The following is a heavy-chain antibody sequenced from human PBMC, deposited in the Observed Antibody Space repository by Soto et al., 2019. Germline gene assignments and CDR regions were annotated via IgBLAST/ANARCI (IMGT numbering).Heavy chain of an antibody. V-gene: IGHV1-18*01. D-gene: IGHD6-19*01. CDR1: GYTFTSYG. CDR2: ISAYNGNT. J-gene: IGHJ4*02. Sequence: QVQLVQSGAEVKKPGASVKVSCKASGYTFTSYGISWVRQAPGQGLEWMGWISAYNGNTNYAQKLQGRVTMTTDTSTSSADMELRSLRSDDTAVYYCAGGRSGYSSGWYPNYFDYWGQGTLVTVSS. CDR3: AGGRSGYSSGWYPNYFDY.